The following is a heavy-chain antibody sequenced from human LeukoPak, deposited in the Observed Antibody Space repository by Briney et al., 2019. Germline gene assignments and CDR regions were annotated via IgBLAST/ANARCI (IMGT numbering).Heavy chain of an antibody. D-gene: IGHD7-27*01. J-gene: IGHJ4*02. CDR1: GGSISSYY. V-gene: IGHV4-59*01. CDR3: ARGILTGDPERDY. Sequence: PSETLSLTCTVSGGSISSYYWSWIRQPPGKGLEWIGYIYYGGSTNYNPSLKSRVTISVDTSKNQFSLKLSSVTAADTAVYYCARGILTGDPERDYWGQGTLVTVSS. CDR2: IYYGGST.